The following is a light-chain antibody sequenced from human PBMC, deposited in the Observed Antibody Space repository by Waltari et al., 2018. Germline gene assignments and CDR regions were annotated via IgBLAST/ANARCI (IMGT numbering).Light chain of an antibody. V-gene: IGKV1-33*01. Sequence: DIQMTQSPSSLSASVGDRVTITCQASQDISNYLNWYQPKPGKAPKLLIYDASNLETGGTSRVSGSGSGTDFTFAISRLQPEDMATDYCEQYDNLLPLTFGGVTKVEIK. CDR2: DAS. J-gene: IGKJ4*01. CDR3: EQYDNLLPLT. CDR1: QDISNY.